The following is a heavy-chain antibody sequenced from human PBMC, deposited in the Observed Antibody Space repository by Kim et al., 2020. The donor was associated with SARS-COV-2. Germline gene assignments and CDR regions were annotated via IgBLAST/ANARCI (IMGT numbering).Heavy chain of an antibody. CDR1: GFTFSSYA. Sequence: GGSLRLSCAASGFTFSSYAMSWVRQAPGKGLEWVSAISGSGGSTYYADSVKGRFTISRDNSKNTLYLQMNSLRAEDTAVYYCAKDQASTAVDIVATIRVDYWGQGTLVTVSS. CDR2: ISGSGGST. CDR3: AKDQASTAVDIVATIRVDY. D-gene: IGHD5-12*01. J-gene: IGHJ4*02. V-gene: IGHV3-23*01.